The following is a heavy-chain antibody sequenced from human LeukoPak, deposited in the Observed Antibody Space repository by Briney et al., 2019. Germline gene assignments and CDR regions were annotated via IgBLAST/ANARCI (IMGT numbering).Heavy chain of an antibody. CDR3: ARSDVPAAPFDY. CDR2: INAGNGNT. CDR1: GYTFTSYA. J-gene: IGHJ4*02. Sequence: ASVKVSCKASGYTFTSYAMHWVRQAPGQRLEWMGWINAGNGNTKYSQKFQGRVTITRDTSASTAYMELSSLRSEDTAVYYCARSDVPAAPFDYWGQGTLVTVSS. V-gene: IGHV1-3*01. D-gene: IGHD2-2*01.